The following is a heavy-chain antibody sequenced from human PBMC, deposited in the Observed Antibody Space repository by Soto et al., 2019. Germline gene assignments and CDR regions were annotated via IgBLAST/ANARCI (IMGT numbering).Heavy chain of an antibody. J-gene: IGHJ6*02. CDR2: ISSSSSTI. Sequence: EVQLVESGGGLVQPGGSLRLSCAASGFTFSRHNMNWVRQAPGEGLEWLSYISSSSSTIFYADSVKGRFTISRDNAKNSVYLQMNSLRDEDTAVYYCARGGLRYLDLYGMDIWGQGTTVTVSS. D-gene: IGHD3-9*01. CDR3: ARGGLRYLDLYGMDI. V-gene: IGHV3-48*02. CDR1: GFTFSRHN.